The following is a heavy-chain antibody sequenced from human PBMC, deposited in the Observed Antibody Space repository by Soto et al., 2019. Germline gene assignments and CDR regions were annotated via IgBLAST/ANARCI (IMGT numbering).Heavy chain of an antibody. Sequence: QVQLVQSGAEVKKPGAAVKVSCKASGYSFGSYGINWLRQAPGQGLEWMGWISEYDGDTKYEQKFQGRVTMTTDTSTGTAYMDLRSLRSDDTAVYYSERGTSRSSLFGSLDIWGQGTMVTVSS. V-gene: IGHV1-18*01. CDR1: GYSFGSYG. D-gene: IGHD6-6*01. CDR2: ISEYDGDT. J-gene: IGHJ3*02. CDR3: ERGTSRSSLFGSLDI.